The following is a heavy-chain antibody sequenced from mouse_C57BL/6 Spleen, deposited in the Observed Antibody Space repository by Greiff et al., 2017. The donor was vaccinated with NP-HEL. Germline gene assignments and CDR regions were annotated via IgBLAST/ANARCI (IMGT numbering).Heavy chain of an antibody. CDR2: ISDGGSYT. V-gene: IGHV5-4*01. CDR3: ARDASFAY. CDR1: GFTFSSYA. J-gene: IGHJ3*01. Sequence: EVKLMESGGGLVKPGGSLKLSCAASGFTFSSYAMSWVRQTPEKRLEWVATISDGGSYTYYPDNVKGRFTISRDNAKNNLYLQMSHLKSEDTAMYYCARDASFAYWGQRTLVTVSA.